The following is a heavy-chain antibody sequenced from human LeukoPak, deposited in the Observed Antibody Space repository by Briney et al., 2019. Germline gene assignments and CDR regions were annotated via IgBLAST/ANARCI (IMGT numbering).Heavy chain of an antibody. D-gene: IGHD1-14*01. J-gene: IGHJ6*04. CDR3: INDLTPGGAGV. CDR1: AFTSREYA. CDR2: MMWESDRA. Sequence: QPGGSLRLSCAGSAFTSREYASHWVRQAPGKGLEWVAGMMWESDRAGYADSVVGRFTISRDNAKNSLYLQMNSLRPEDTALYFCINDLTPGGAGVWGKGTTVTVSS. V-gene: IGHV3-9*02.